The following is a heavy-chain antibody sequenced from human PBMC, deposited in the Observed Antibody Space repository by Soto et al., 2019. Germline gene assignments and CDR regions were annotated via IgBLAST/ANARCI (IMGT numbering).Heavy chain of an antibody. CDR3: AKDPSSSWRAFGTTFDY. V-gene: IGHV3-23*01. D-gene: IGHD6-13*01. J-gene: IGHJ4*02. CDR2: ISGSGGST. CDR1: GFTFSSYA. Sequence: GGSLRLSCAASGFTFSSYAMSWVRQAPGKGLEWVSAISGSGGSTYYADSVKGRFTISRDNSKNTLYLQMNSLRAEDTAVYYCAKDPSSSWRAFGTTFDYWGQGTLVTVSS.